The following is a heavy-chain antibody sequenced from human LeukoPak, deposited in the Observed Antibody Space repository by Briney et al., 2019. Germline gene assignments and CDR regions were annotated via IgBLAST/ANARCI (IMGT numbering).Heavy chain of an antibody. J-gene: IGHJ4*02. Sequence: GGSLRLSCAASGFTFSSYGMHWVRQAPGKGLEWVAVISYDGSNKYYADSVKGRFAISRDNSKNTLYLQMNSLRAEDTAVYYCAKGWRRDGYNLSFWGQGTLVTVSS. D-gene: IGHD5-24*01. V-gene: IGHV3-30*18. CDR3: AKGWRRDGYNLSF. CDR1: GFTFSSYG. CDR2: ISYDGSNK.